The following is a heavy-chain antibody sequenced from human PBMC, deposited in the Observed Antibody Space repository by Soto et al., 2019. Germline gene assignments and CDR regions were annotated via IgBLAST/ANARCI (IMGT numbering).Heavy chain of an antibody. CDR1: GGSFSGYY. Sequence: KPSETLSLTCAVYGGSFSGYYWSWIRQPPGKGLEWIGEINHSGSTNYNPSLKSRVTISVDTSKNQFSLKLSSVTAADTAVYYCARGRVFMVRGVIITAYYCYYGMDVWGQGTTVTVSS. J-gene: IGHJ6*02. V-gene: IGHV4-34*01. CDR2: INHSGST. D-gene: IGHD3-10*01. CDR3: ARGRVFMVRGVIITAYYCYYGMDV.